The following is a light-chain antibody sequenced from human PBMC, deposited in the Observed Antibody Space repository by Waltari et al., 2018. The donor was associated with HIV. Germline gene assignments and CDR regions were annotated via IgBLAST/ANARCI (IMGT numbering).Light chain of an antibody. CDR1: SSNIGSNT. CDR2: SNN. CDR3: AAWDDSLNAVV. J-gene: IGLJ2*01. Sequence: QSVLTQPPSASGTPGQRVTLSCSGSSSNIGSNTVNWYQQLPGTAPNLLIYSNNQRPSGVPDRFSGSKSGTSASLAISGLQSEDEGDYYCAAWDDSLNAVVFGGGTKLTVL. V-gene: IGLV1-44*01.